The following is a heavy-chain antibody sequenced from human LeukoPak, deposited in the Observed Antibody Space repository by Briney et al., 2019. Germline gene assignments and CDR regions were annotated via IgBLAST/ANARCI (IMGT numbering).Heavy chain of an antibody. CDR3: ARDKVMGEHCSGGSCYYYYYYYMDV. CDR1: GFTFSSYW. J-gene: IGHJ6*03. D-gene: IGHD2-15*01. Sequence: GGSLRLSCAASGFTFSSYWMSWVRQAPGKGLEWVANIKQDGSEKYYVDSVKGRFTISRDNAKNSLYLQMNSLRAEDTAVYYCARDKVMGEHCSGGSCYYYYYYYMDVWGKGTTVTVSS. V-gene: IGHV3-7*01. CDR2: IKQDGSEK.